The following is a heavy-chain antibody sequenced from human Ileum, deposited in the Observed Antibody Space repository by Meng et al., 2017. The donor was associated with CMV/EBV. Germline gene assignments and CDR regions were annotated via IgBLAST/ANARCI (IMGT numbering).Heavy chain of an antibody. CDR2: INSKNGGT. CDR3: ARDGVSKTPDFDY. J-gene: IGHJ4*02. CDR1: GFTITDYY. D-gene: IGHD2-15*01. Sequence: KASGFTITDYYMYWVRQAPGQELESMGWINSKNGGTGYAQKYKGRVTMTRDTSINTIYMELGGLRSDDTAVYYCARDGVSKTPDFDYWGQGTLVTVSS. V-gene: IGHV1-2*02.